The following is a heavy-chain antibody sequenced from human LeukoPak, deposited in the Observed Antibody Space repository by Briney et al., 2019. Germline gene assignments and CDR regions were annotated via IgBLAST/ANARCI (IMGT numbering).Heavy chain of an antibody. V-gene: IGHV3-23*01. Sequence: GGSLRLSCAASGFTFSSYAMSWVRQAPGKGLEWFSAISGSGGSTYYADSVKGRFTISRDNSKNTLYLQMNSLRAEDTAVYYCANGIAAADPSGYYYYGMDVWGQGTTVTVSS. CDR2: ISGSGGST. J-gene: IGHJ6*02. CDR3: ANGIAAADPSGYYYYGMDV. D-gene: IGHD6-13*01. CDR1: GFTFSSYA.